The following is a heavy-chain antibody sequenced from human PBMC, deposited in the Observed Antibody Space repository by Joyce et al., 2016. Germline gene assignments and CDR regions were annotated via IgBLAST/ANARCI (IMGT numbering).Heavy chain of an antibody. CDR3: ATPRPGTYSFDY. CDR1: GASISSNSYY. CDR2: IFYGVLT. J-gene: IGHJ4*02. Sequence: QLQLQESGPGLVKPSETLSLTCTVSGASISSNSYYWGWIRQPPGKVLEWIGSIFYGVLTYNSPSLTSRVTISVDTSKNQFSLKLTSVTAADTAVYYCATPRPGTYSFDYWGQGTLVTVSS. D-gene: IGHD6-6*01. V-gene: IGHV4-39*01.